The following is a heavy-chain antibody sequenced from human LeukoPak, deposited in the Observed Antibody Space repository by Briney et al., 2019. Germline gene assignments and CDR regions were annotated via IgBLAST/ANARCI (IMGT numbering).Heavy chain of an antibody. CDR2: IYSGGST. V-gene: IGHV3-53*01. Sequence: GGSLRLSCAASGFTVSSNYMSWVRQAPGKGLEWVSVIYSGGSTKYADSVKGRFTISRDSSKNTLYLQMNSLRAEDTAVYYCARGGSGMFGYYFDYWGQGTLVTVSS. D-gene: IGHD3-10*01. CDR1: GFTVSSNY. CDR3: ARGGSGMFGYYFDY. J-gene: IGHJ4*02.